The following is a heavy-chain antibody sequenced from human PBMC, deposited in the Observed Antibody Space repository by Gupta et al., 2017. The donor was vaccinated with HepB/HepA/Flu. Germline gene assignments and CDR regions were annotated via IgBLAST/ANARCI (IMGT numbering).Heavy chain of an antibody. CDR1: GYTSTGNY. J-gene: IGHJ4*02. Sequence: VQLVQSGAEVKKPGASVKVSCKPSGYTSTGNYLHWVRQAPGQGLEWMAGINPDSGATDYAEKLQGRLTVTKDTSSSTGYMELNGLSTDDTAMYYCARDSLSTMTTTGYSDLDYWGQGTLVTVSS. CDR2: INPDSGAT. V-gene: IGHV1-2*02. D-gene: IGHD4-17*01. CDR3: ARDSLSTMTTTGYSDLDY.